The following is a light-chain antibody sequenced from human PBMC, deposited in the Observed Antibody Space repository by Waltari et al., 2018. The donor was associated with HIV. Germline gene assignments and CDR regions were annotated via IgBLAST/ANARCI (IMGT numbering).Light chain of an antibody. CDR1: RRDVWSYNL. CDR3: CSYAGSSTVV. V-gene: IGLV2-23*01. J-gene: IGLJ2*01. Sequence: QSALTPPAPASGSPGQPITISCPVTRRDVWSYNLVSWYQQPPGKAPKLMIYEGSKRPSGVSNRFSGSKAGNTASLTISGLQAEDEADYYCCSYAGSSTVVFGGGTKLTVL. CDR2: EGS.